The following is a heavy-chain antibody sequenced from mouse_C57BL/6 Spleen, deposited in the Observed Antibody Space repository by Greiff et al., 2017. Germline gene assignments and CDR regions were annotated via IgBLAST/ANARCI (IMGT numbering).Heavy chain of an antibody. D-gene: IGHD1-1*01. CDR2: ISSGGDYT. V-gene: IGHV5-9-1*02. CDR3: TRGGGSSPYYYAMDY. CDR1: GFTFSSYA. Sequence: DVMLVESGEGLVKPGGSLKLSCAASGFTFSSYAMSWVRQTPEKRLEWVAYISSGGDYTYYADTVKGRFTISRDNARNTLYLQMSSLKSEDTAMYYCTRGGGSSPYYYAMDYWGQGTSVTVSS. J-gene: IGHJ4*01.